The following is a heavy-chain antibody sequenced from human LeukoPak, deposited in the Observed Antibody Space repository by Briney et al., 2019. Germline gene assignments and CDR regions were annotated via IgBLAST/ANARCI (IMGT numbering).Heavy chain of an antibody. CDR3: ATGFPSWSSNQVFQH. CDR2: FDPEDGET. CDR1: GYTLTELS. Sequence: ASVKVSCKVSGYTLTELSMHWVRQAPGKGLEWMGGFDPEDGETIYEQKFQGRVTMTEDTSTDTAYMELSSLRSEDTAVYYCATGFPSWSSNQVFQHWGQGTLVTVSS. J-gene: IGHJ1*01. V-gene: IGHV1-24*01. D-gene: IGHD1-26*01.